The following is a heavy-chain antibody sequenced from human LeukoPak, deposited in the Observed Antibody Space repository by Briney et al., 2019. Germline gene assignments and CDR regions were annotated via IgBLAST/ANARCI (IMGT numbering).Heavy chain of an antibody. V-gene: IGHV4-34*01. Sequence: PSETLSLTCAVYGGSFSGYYWSWIRQPPGKGLEWIGEINHSGSTNYNPSLKSRVTISVDTSKNQFSLRLSSVTAADTAVYYCARGGYSYGFKAFGIWGQGTKVTVPS. J-gene: IGHJ3*02. CDR2: INHSGST. CDR1: GGSFSGYY. D-gene: IGHD5-18*01. CDR3: ARGGYSYGFKAFGI.